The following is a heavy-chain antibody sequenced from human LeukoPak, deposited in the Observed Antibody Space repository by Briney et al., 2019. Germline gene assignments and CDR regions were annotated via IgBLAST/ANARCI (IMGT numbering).Heavy chain of an antibody. Sequence: GGSLRLSCAASGFTFSSYWMSWVRQAPGKGLEWVANIKQDGSEKYYVDSVKGRFTISRDNAKNSLYLQMNSLRAEDTAVYYCARVESGWYEVLDYWGQGTLVTVSS. CDR3: ARVESGWYEVLDY. CDR1: GFTFSSYW. D-gene: IGHD6-19*01. J-gene: IGHJ4*02. V-gene: IGHV3-7*04. CDR2: IKQDGSEK.